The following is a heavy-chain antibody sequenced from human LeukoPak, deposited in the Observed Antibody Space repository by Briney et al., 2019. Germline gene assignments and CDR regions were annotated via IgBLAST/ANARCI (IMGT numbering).Heavy chain of an antibody. CDR2: ITGSGYST. CDR3: AKDLISSGWYDFDD. J-gene: IGHJ4*02. Sequence: PGGSLRLSCAASGFTFDSYAMSWVRQAPAKGLEWVSSITGSGYSTYYGDSVRGRFTVSRDNSKNTLYLQMSSLRAADTAVYYCAKDLISSGWYDFDDWGQGTLVTVSS. CDR1: GFTFDSYA. V-gene: IGHV3-23*01. D-gene: IGHD6-19*01.